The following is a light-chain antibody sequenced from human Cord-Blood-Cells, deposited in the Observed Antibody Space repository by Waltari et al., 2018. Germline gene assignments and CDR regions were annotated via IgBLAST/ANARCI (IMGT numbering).Light chain of an antibody. J-gene: IGLJ3*02. CDR1: SSDVGGYNY. V-gene: IGLV2-14*03. CDR3: SSYTSSSTWV. Sequence: QSALTQPASVSGSPGQSITISCTGTSSDVGGYNYVSWYQQLPGKAPKLMIYDVSNRPSGCSNRFSGSKSGNTASLTISGLQAEDEADYYCSSYTSSSTWVFGGGTKLTVL. CDR2: DVS.